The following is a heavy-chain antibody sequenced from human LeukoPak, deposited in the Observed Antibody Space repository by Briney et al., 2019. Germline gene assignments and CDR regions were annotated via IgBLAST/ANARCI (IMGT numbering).Heavy chain of an antibody. Sequence: PSETLSLTCTVSGGSINSRSYYWGWIRQPPGKGLEWIGSIYYSDSTYYNPSLKSRVTISVDTSKNQFSLKLSSVTAADTAVYYCARVGSPYYDFWSGYYPLDAFDIWGQGTMVTVSS. CDR2: IYYSDST. CDR1: GGSINSRSYY. V-gene: IGHV4-39*07. CDR3: ARVGSPYYDFWSGYYPLDAFDI. J-gene: IGHJ3*02. D-gene: IGHD3-3*01.